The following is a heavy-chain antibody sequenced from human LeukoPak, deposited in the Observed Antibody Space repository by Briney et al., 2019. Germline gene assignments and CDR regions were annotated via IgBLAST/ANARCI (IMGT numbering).Heavy chain of an antibody. CDR3: ARRETPRNYIAVADNDAFAI. V-gene: IGHV5-51*01. CDR1: GYSFTSYW. CDR2: IYPGDSDT. D-gene: IGHD6-19*01. Sequence: GESLKISCKGSGYSFTSYWIGWVRQMPGRGLEWMGIIYPGDSDTRYSPSFQGQATISADQSISTAYLQWSSLKASDTAMYYCARRETPRNYIAVADNDAFAIWGQGTLVTVSS. J-gene: IGHJ3*02.